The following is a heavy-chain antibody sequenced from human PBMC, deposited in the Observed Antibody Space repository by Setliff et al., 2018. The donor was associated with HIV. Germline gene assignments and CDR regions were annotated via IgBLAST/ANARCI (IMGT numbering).Heavy chain of an antibody. V-gene: IGHV3-23*01. CDR2: ISGSGGST. CDR3: AKDSSTGYSSGWTYFDY. CDR1: GFTFSSYA. J-gene: IGHJ4*02. Sequence: GGSLRLSCAASGFTFSSYAMSWVRQAPGKGLEWVSAISGSGGSTYYADSVKGRFTISRDNSKNTLYLQMNSLRAEDTAVYYCAKDSSTGYSSGWTYFDYWGQGTLVTVSS. D-gene: IGHD6-19*01.